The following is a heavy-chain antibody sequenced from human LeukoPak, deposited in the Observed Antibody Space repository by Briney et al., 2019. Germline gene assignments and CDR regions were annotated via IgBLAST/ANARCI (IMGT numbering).Heavy chain of an antibody. CDR1: GGSISSSSYY. CDR3: ARDGLGYCSGGSCYHYYYYMDV. CDR2: IYYSGST. D-gene: IGHD2-15*01. J-gene: IGHJ6*03. Sequence: SETLSLTCTVSGGSISSSSYYWGWIRQPPGKGLEWIGSIYYSGSTYYNPSLKSRVTISVDTSKNQFSLKLSSVTAADTAVYYCARDGLGYCSGGSCYHYYYYMDVWGKGTTVTVSS. V-gene: IGHV4-39*07.